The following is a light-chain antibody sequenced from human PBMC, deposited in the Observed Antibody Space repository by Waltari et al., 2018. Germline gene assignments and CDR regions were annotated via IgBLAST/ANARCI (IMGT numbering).Light chain of an antibody. CDR1: RPNIGAGSV. J-gene: IGLJ2*01. CDR3: QSYDRLSGSV. CDR2: GKT. V-gene: IGLV1-40*01. Sequence: QSVLTQPPSVSGAPGQRVTISCTWSRPNIGAGSVLHWYQQLPGTAPKLVIYGKTNRPSGVPDRFAGSKSATAASLAITGLQAEDEADYYCQSYDRLSGSVFGGGTKLTVL.